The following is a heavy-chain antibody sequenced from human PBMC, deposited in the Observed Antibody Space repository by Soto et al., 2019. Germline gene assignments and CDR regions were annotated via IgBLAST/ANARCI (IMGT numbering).Heavy chain of an antibody. CDR1: GYTFTSYD. D-gene: IGHD2-15*01. CDR3: ARVFGGYCSGGSCYSRGTTYNWFDP. V-gene: IGHV1-8*01. Sequence: QVPLVQSGAEVKKPGASVKVSCKASGYTFTSYDINWVRQATGQGLEWMGWMNPNSGNTGYAQKFQGRVTMTRNTSISTAYMELSSLRSEDTAVYYCARVFGGYCSGGSCYSRGTTYNWFDPWGQGTLVTVSS. J-gene: IGHJ5*02. CDR2: MNPNSGNT.